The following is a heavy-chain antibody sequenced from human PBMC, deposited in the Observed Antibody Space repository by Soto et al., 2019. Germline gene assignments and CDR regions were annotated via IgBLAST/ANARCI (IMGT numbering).Heavy chain of an antibody. CDR1: GFPFSVYD. CDR2: IGGRGGST. D-gene: IGHD3-10*01. J-gene: IGHJ3*02. Sequence: EVQLLESGGAMIHPGESLRLSCAASGFPFSVYDMSWARQAPGKGLEWVSSIGGRGGSTYYADSVKGRFTISRDNSRNTLYLQMNSLRAEDTAVYFCAKDRIKIWFGIWGQGTLVTVSS. V-gene: IGHV3-23*01. CDR3: AKDRIKIWFGI.